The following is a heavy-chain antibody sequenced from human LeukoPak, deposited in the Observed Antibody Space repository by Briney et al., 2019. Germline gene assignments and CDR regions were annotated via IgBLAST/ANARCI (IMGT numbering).Heavy chain of an antibody. CDR2: ISSSSSAI. Sequence: GGSLRLSCATSGFTFSSYSMHWVRQAPGKGLEWVSYISSSSSAIKYADSVKGRFTISRDNAKNSLYLQMNSLRDKDTAVYYCARDLYYGFDYWGQGTLV. V-gene: IGHV3-48*02. D-gene: IGHD1-26*01. CDR3: ARDLYYGFDY. J-gene: IGHJ4*02. CDR1: GFTFSSYS.